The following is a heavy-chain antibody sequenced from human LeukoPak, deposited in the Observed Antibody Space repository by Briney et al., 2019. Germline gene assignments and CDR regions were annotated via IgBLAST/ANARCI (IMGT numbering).Heavy chain of an antibody. CDR2: INYSGST. J-gene: IGHJ4*02. CDR1: GGSVSSTTYY. CDR3: ARYVVYGSGKYYFDY. V-gene: IGHV4-39*01. Sequence: SETLSLTCTVSGGSVSSTTYYWSWIRQPPGKGLEWIASINYSGSTYYNPSLKSRVTISVGTSENQFSLKLSSVTAADTAVYYCARYVVYGSGKYYFDYWGQGTLVTVSS. D-gene: IGHD3-10*01.